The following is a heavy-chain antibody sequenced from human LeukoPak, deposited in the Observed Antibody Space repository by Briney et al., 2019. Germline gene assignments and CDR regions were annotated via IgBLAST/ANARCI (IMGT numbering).Heavy chain of an antibody. Sequence: GGSLGLSCAASGFTVSSNYMSWVRQAPGKGLEWVSVIYSGGSTYYADSVKGRFTISRDNSKNTLYLQMNSLRAEDTAVYYCAKDGVPHDYGVQFDYWGQGTLVTVSS. CDR1: GFTVSSNY. V-gene: IGHV3-66*02. D-gene: IGHD4-17*01. CDR2: IYSGGST. J-gene: IGHJ4*02. CDR3: AKDGVPHDYGVQFDY.